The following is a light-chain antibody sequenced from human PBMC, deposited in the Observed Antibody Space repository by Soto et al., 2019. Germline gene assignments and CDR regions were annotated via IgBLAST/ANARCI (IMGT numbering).Light chain of an antibody. V-gene: IGLV2-14*01. CDR2: EVS. J-gene: IGLJ1*01. CDR3: SSYTSSDSLYV. Sequence: QSVLTQPASVSGSPGQSITISCTGTSSDVGGYDYVSWYQQHPGKAPKLMIYEVSNRPSGVSIRFSGSRSGHTASLTISGLRAEDEADYYCSSYTSSDSLYVFGTGTKLTVL. CDR1: SSDVGGYDY.